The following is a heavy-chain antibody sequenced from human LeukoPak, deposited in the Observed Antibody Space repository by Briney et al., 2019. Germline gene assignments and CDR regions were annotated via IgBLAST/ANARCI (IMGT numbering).Heavy chain of an antibody. D-gene: IGHD5-18*01. Sequence: GASVKVSCKASGGTFSSYAISWVRQAPGQGLEWMGGIIPIFGTANYAQKFQGRVTITADESTSTAYMELSSLRSEDTAVYYCARAQGDTAMVSPSPASTAFGYWGQGTLVTVSS. J-gene: IGHJ4*02. CDR1: GGTFSSYA. CDR2: IIPIFGTA. V-gene: IGHV1-69*13. CDR3: ARAQGDTAMVSPSPASTAFGY.